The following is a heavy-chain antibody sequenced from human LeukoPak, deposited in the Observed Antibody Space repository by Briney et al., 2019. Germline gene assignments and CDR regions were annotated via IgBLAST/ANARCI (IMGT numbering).Heavy chain of an antibody. J-gene: IGHJ6*03. CDR3: ARDSRAAMEIYYYYYYMDV. CDR1: GFTFSSYS. CDR2: ISSSSSYI. Sequence: SGGSLRLSCAASGFTFSSYSMNWVRQAPGKGLEWVSSISSSSSYIYYADSVKGRFTISRDNAKNSLYLQMNSLRAEDTAVYYCARDSRAAMEIYYYYYYMDVWGKGTTVTVSS. D-gene: IGHD5-18*01. V-gene: IGHV3-21*01.